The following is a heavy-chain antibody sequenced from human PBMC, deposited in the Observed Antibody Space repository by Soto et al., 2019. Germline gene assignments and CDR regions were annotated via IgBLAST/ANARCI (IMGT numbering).Heavy chain of an antibody. V-gene: IGHV1-58*02. CDR2: IVVGSGNT. Sequence: ASVKVSCKASGFTFTSSAMQWVRQARGQRVEGIGWIVVGSGNTNYAQKFQERVTITRDMSTSTAYMELSSLRPEDTAVYYCAAAYDILTNYYYYYGMDVWGQGTTVTISS. CDR3: AAAYDILTNYYYYYGMDV. J-gene: IGHJ6*02. CDR1: GFTFTSSA. D-gene: IGHD3-9*01.